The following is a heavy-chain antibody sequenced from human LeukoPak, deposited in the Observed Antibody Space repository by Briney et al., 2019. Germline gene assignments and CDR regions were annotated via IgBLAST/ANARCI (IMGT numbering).Heavy chain of an antibody. CDR1: GYTFTSYG. CDR3: ARAPLPRFYGSGSYYSRYYYYYMDV. V-gene: IGHV1-18*01. Sequence: ASVKVSCKASGYTFTSYGISWVRQAPGQGLEWMGWISAYNGNTNYAQKLQGRVTMTTDTSTSTAYMELRSLRSDDTAVYYCARAPLPRFYGSGSYYSRYYYYYMDVWGKGTTVTVSS. CDR2: ISAYNGNT. D-gene: IGHD3-10*01. J-gene: IGHJ6*03.